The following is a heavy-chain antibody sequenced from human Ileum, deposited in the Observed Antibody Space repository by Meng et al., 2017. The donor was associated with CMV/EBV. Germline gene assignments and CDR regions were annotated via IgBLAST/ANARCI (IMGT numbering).Heavy chain of an antibody. D-gene: IGHD1-1*01. V-gene: IGHV3-9*01. CDR3: ARDIQLYYNHYYGMDV. CDR2: IAWNGLII. J-gene: IGHJ6*02. CDR1: GFTFTDHT. Sequence: GGSLRLSCEGSGFTFTDHTIHWVRQAPGKGLEWVSGIAWNGLIIGYADSVKGRFSISRDNAKNSLYLQMNGLRAEDTALYYCARDIQLYYNHYYGMDVWGQGTTVTVSS.